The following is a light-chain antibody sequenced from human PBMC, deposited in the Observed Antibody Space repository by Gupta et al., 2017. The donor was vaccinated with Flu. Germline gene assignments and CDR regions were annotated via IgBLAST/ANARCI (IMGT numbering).Light chain of an antibody. J-gene: IGKJ1*01. CDR3: MQALQTLWT. Sequence: DIVMTQSPLSLHVTPGEPASSACRSSQSLLHSNGYNSLDWYQQTPGQSPHLLNYLGSNRASGVPDRFSGSGSGTDFTLKIRGVEAEDVWVYYCMQALQTLWTFGQGTKVEIK. V-gene: IGKV2-28*01. CDR2: LGS. CDR1: QSLLHSNGYNS.